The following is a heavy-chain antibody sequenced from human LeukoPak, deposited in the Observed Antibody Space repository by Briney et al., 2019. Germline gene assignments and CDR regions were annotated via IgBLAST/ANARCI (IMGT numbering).Heavy chain of an antibody. J-gene: IGHJ4*02. V-gene: IGHV1-2*02. CDR3: ARGSTQLWSHFDY. CDR2: INPNSGGT. CDR1: GYTFTGYY. Sequence: ASVKVSCKPSGYTFTGYYIHWVRQAPGQGLEWMGWINPNSGGTNYAQKFQGRVTMTRDTSISTAYMELSRLTSDDTAVYYCARGSTQLWSHFDYWGQGTLVTVSS. D-gene: IGHD5-18*01.